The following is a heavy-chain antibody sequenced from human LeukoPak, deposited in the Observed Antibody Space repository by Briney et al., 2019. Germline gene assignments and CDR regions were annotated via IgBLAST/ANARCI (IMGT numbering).Heavy chain of an antibody. J-gene: IGHJ3*02. Sequence: PSETLSLTCAVYGGSFSGYYWSWIRQPPGKGLEWIGEINHSGSTNYNPSLKSRVTISVDTSKNQFSLKLSSVTAADTAVYYCASHYDFWSGYYKTRDAFDIWGQGTMVTVSS. V-gene: IGHV4-34*01. CDR2: INHSGST. CDR1: GGSFSGYY. D-gene: IGHD3-3*01. CDR3: ASHYDFWSGYYKTRDAFDI.